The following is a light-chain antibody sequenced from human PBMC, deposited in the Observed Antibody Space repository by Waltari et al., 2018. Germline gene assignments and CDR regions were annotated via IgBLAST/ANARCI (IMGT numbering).Light chain of an antibody. CDR3: SSYAGNNVYV. CDR1: RSDVGGYNY. V-gene: IGLV2-11*01. CDR2: EVS. J-gene: IGLJ1*01. Sequence: QSALTQPRSVSGSPGQSVTISCTGTRSDVGGYNYVSWYQPHPGKAPKLMIYEVSKRPSGVPDRFSGSQSGSTASLTVSGLQAEDEADYYCSSYAGNNVYVFGSGTKVTVL.